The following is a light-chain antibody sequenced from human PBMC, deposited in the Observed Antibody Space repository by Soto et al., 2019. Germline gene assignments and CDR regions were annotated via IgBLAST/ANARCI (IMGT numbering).Light chain of an antibody. CDR2: DAS. CDR1: QSVSNY. J-gene: IGKJ1*01. Sequence: EIVLTQSPATLSLSPGERATLSCRTSQSVSNYLAWYQQKPGQAPRLLMYDASNRATGIPARFSGSGSGTDFTLTISRLEPEDFAVYYCHHFGSLPETFGQGTNVE. CDR3: HHFGSLPET. V-gene: IGKV3-11*01.